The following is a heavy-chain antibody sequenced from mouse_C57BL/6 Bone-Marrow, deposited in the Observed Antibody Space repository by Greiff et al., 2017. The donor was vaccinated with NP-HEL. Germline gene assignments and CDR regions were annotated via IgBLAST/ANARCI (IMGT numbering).Heavy chain of an antibody. D-gene: IGHD1-1*01. CDR3: ARVTTVVATKDY. V-gene: IGHV1-81*01. CDR1: GYTFTSYG. J-gene: IGHJ4*01. CDR2: IYPRSGNT. Sequence: QVQLQQSGAELARPGASVKLSCKASGYTFTSYGISWVKQRTGQGLEWIGEIYPRSGNTYYNEKFQGKATLTADKSSSTAYMELRSLTSEDSAVYFCARVTTVVATKDYWGQGTSVTVSS.